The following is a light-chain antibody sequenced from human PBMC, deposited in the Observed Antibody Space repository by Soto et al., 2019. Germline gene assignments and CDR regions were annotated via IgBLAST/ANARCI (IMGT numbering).Light chain of an antibody. J-gene: IGLJ1*01. Sequence: QSVLTQPPSASGTPGQRVTISCSGSSSNIGSNTVNWYQQLPGTAPKLLIYSNNQRPSGVPDRFSGPKSGTSASLAISGLQSEDEADYYCAAWDDSLNGQVFGTGTKVTVL. V-gene: IGLV1-44*01. CDR1: SSNIGSNT. CDR3: AAWDDSLNGQV. CDR2: SNN.